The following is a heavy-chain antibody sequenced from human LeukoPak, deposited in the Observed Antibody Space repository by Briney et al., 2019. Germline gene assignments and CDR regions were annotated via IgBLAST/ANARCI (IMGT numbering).Heavy chain of an antibody. CDR3: ALYDFWSGYSTY. J-gene: IGHJ4*02. V-gene: IGHV4-38-2*01. Sequence: SETLSLTCAVSGYSISSGYHWGWIRQPPGKGLEWIGEINHSGSTNYNPSLKSRVTISVDTSKNQFSLKLSSVTAADTAVYYCALYDFWSGYSTYWGQGTLVTVSS. D-gene: IGHD3-3*01. CDR2: INHSGST. CDR1: GYSISSGYH.